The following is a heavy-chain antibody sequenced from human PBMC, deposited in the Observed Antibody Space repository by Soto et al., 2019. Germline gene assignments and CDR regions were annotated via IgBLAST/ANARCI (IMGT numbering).Heavy chain of an antibody. Sequence: SETLSLTCTVSGVSISTSSDYWGWIRQPPGKELEWIGNIYYSGTTYYNPSLKSRVTLSLDTAKNQYSLNLTSVSAADTAVYYFARQFASGSYLYWGHGTLVSRSS. J-gene: IGHJ4*01. CDR3: ARQFASGSYLY. V-gene: IGHV4-39*01. CDR1: GVSISTSSDY. CDR2: IYYSGTT. D-gene: IGHD3-10*01.